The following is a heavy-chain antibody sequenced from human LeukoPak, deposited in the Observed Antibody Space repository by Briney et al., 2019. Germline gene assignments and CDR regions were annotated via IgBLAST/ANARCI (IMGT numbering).Heavy chain of an antibody. V-gene: IGHV1-18*01. CDR1: GYTFTSYG. D-gene: IGHD6-19*01. J-gene: IGHJ4*02. CDR2: ISAYNGNT. CDR3: ARVEYGTNSSGWYIGFYVAYFDY. Sequence: ASVKVSCKASGYTFTSYGISWVRQAPGQGLEWMGWISAYNGNTNYAQKLQGRVTMTTDTSTSTAYMELRSLRSDDTAVYYCARVEYGTNSSGWYIGFYVAYFDYWGQGTLVTVSS.